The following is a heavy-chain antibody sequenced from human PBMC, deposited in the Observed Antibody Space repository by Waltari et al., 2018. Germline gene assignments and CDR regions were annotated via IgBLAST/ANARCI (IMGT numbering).Heavy chain of an antibody. CDR1: GFTFSSYG. Sequence: QVQLVESGGGVVQSGRSLRLSCAASGFTFSSYGMHWVRQAPGKGVEWVAVIWYDGSNKYYADSVKGRFTISRDNSKNTLYLQMNSLRAEDTAVYYCASLMVYASYYYYGMDVWGQGTTVTVSS. D-gene: IGHD2-8*01. V-gene: IGHV3-33*01. J-gene: IGHJ6*02. CDR3: ASLMVYASYYYYGMDV. CDR2: IWYDGSNK.